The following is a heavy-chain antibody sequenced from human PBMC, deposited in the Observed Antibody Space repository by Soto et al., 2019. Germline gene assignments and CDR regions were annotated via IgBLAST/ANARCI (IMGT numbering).Heavy chain of an antibody. CDR3: XXXXXXXXXXXFDY. V-gene: IGHV3-66*01. CDR2: IYSGGSA. CDR1: GFTVSSNY. J-gene: IGHJ4*02. Sequence: EVQLVESGGGLVQPGGSLRLSCAASGFTVSSNYMSWVRQAPGKGLEWVSVIYSGGSAYYADSVKGRFTISRDNSKNTLYLQMXXLXXXXXAXXYXXXXXXXXXXXXFDYWGQGTLVTVSS.